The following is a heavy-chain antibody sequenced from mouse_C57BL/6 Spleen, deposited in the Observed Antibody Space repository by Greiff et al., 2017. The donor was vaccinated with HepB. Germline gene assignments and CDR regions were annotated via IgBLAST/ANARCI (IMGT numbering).Heavy chain of an antibody. V-gene: IGHV1-52*01. CDR3: ARPFYDYAAMDY. J-gene: IGHJ4*01. D-gene: IGHD1-1*01. CDR2: IDPSDSET. Sequence: QVQLQQSGAELVRPGSSVKLSCKASGYTFTSYWMHWVKQRPIQGLEWIGNIDPSDSETHYNQKFKDKATLTVDKSSSTAYMQLSSLTSEDSAVYYCARPFYDYAAMDYWGQGTSVTVSS. CDR1: GYTFTSYW.